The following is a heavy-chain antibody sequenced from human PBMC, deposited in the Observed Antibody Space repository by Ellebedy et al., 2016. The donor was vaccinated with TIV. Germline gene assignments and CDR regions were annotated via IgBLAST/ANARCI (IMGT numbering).Heavy chain of an antibody. V-gene: IGHV3-23*01. CDR1: GFDFRTYA. J-gene: IGHJ4*02. CDR2: LTGCGATT. D-gene: IGHD6-19*01. CDR3: AKDRSGTATSGGWDQDFDS. Sequence: PGGSLRLSCPASGFDFRTYAMSWVRQAPGREPEWVAGLTGCGATTYYAASVRGRFVISRDNFRNMLFVQMNSLRVEETAVYYCAKDRSGTATSGGWDQDFDSWGQGTLVTVSA.